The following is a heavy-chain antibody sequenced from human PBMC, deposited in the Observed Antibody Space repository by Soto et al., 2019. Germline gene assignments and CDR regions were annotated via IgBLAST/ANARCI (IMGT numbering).Heavy chain of an antibody. D-gene: IGHD2-2*01. CDR1: GFTFTNYR. J-gene: IGHJ3*01. CDR3: ARPQYLPDDVFDV. Sequence: GGSRRRSWAASGFTFTNYRMQWVRQAPGKGLVWVSRINSDGGSSSHADSVKGRFTISRDNAKNTLYLQMSSLRAEDTAVYYCARPQYLPDDVFDVWGRGTVVTVSS. CDR2: INSDGGSS. V-gene: IGHV3-74*01.